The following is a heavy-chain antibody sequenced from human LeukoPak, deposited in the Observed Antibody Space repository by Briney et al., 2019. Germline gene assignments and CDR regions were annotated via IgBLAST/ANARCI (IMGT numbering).Heavy chain of an antibody. D-gene: IGHD5-12*01. Sequence: SETLSLTCTVSGGSISSYYWSWLRQPPGKGPEWIGYIYHSGSTKYNPSLKSRVTISVDTSKSQFSLKLSSVTAADTAVYYCARDGYSGNDGLWGQGTLVTVSS. CDR3: ARDGYSGNDGL. CDR2: IYHSGST. J-gene: IGHJ4*02. CDR1: GGSISSYY. V-gene: IGHV4-59*01.